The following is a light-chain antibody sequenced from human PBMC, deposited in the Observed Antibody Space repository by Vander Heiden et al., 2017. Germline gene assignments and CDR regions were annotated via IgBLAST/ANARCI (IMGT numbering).Light chain of an antibody. V-gene: IGKV1-5*03. Sequence: DIQVTQSPSTLSASAGDRVTITCRASQSISSCLAWYQQKPGKAPKLLIYKASSLESGVPSRFSGSGSGTEFTLTISSLQPDDFATYYCQQYDSYRGTFGAGTKVDIK. CDR2: KAS. CDR1: QSISSC. CDR3: QQYDSYRGT. J-gene: IGKJ3*01.